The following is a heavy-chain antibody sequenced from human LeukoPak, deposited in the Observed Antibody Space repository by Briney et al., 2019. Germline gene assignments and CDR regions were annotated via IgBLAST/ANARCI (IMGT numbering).Heavy chain of an antibody. CDR3: ARPAGDTAMVNAFDI. D-gene: IGHD5-18*01. CDR2: ISAYNGNT. CDR1: GYTFTSYG. J-gene: IGHJ3*02. Sequence: ASVKVSCKASGYTFTSYGISWVRQAPGQGLEWMGWISAYNGNTNYAQKLQGRVTMTTGTSTSTAYMELRSLRSDDTAVYYCARPAGDTAMVNAFDIWGQGTMVTVSS. V-gene: IGHV1-18*01.